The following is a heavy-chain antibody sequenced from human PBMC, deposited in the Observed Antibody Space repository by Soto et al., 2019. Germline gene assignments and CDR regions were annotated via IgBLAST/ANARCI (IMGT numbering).Heavy chain of an antibody. V-gene: IGHV3-30*18. Sequence: QVQLVESGGGGVQPGGYLGLSCEASGFTFGNYAMHWVRQAPGKGLEWVSIISFDGVRRFYRDSVKGRFTISRDNSKNTLYLKMSSLRAEDTAVYFCAKDLSFCSGGSCSQHDGSDNLGQGTLVTVSS. CDR3: AKDLSFCSGGSCSQHDGSDN. D-gene: IGHD2-15*01. CDR2: ISFDGVRR. J-gene: IGHJ1*01. CDR1: GFTFGNYA.